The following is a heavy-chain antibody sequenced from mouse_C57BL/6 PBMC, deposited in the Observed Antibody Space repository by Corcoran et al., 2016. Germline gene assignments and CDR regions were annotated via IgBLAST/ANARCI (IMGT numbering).Heavy chain of an antibody. D-gene: IGHD1-1*01. CDR3: ARSTGEDYGRSPYYFDY. CDR2: ILPGSGST. Sequence: QVQLQQSGAELMKPGASVKLSCKATGYTFTGYWIEWVKQRPGHGLEWIGEILPGSGSTNYNEKFKGKATFTADTSSNTAYMQLSSLTTEDSAIEYWARSTGEDYGRSPYYFDYGGQGTTLTVSS. CDR1: GYTFTGYW. V-gene: IGHV1-9*01. J-gene: IGHJ2*01.